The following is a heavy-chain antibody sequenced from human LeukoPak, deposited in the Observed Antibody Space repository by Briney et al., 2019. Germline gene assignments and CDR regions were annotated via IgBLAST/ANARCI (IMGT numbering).Heavy chain of an antibody. V-gene: IGHV3-30*02. D-gene: IGHD6-13*01. J-gene: IGHJ4*02. CDR3: AKKGGSWNYFDS. Sequence: GGSLRLSCAASGFTFSIYGMHWVRQAPGKGLEWVAYLAYDASLVDYTNSVKGRFTISRDNSKNTLFLQMNSLRPEDTAVYYCAKKGGSWNYFDSWGQGTLVTVSS. CDR2: LAYDASLV. CDR1: GFTFSIYG.